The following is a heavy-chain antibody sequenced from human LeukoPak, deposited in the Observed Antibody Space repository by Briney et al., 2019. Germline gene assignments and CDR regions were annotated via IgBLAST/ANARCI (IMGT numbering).Heavy chain of an antibody. Sequence: PSETLSLTCAVYGGSFSGYYWSWIRQPPGKGLEWIGEINHSGSTNYNPSLKSRVTISVDTSKNQFSLKLSSVTAADTAVYYCARGARSYDILTGYYPYYFDYWGQGTLVTVSS. CDR3: ARGARSYDILTGYYPYYFDY. D-gene: IGHD3-9*01. V-gene: IGHV4-34*01. CDR1: GGSFSGYY. CDR2: INHSGST. J-gene: IGHJ4*02.